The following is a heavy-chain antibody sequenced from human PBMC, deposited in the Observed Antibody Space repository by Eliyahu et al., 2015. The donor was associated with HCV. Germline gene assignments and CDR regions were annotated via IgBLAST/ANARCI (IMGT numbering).Heavy chain of an antibody. V-gene: IGHV4-39*07. Sequence: QLQLQESGPGLVKPSETLSLXCXVSGGSISSSSYXXGWIRXPPGKGXXWIGSIYYSGSTHYNPSLKSRVTISVDTSKNQFSLKXSSVTAADTAVYYCARENMPLSYCSGGSCYPPRGRDWFDPWGQGTLVTVSS. D-gene: IGHD2-15*01. CDR3: ARENMPLSYCSGGSCYPPRGRDWFDP. CDR1: GGSISSSSYX. J-gene: IGHJ5*02. CDR2: IYYSGST.